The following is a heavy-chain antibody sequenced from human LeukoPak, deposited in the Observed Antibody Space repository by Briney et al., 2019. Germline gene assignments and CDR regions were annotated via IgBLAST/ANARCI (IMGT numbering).Heavy chain of an antibody. CDR1: GFTFSNYG. CDR3: ATHLTVHCSNSGCYDY. V-gene: IGHV3-30*02. J-gene: IGHJ4*02. Sequence: TGGSLTLSCAPSGFTFSNYGMHWVRQAPGKGLEGVAFLEFDGGKEFSADSVKGRFTIPRDNSRNTLYLQMNSLRPEDTAVYYCATHLTVHCSNSGCYDYWGQGTLVTVSS. D-gene: IGHD2-2*01. CDR2: LEFDGGKE.